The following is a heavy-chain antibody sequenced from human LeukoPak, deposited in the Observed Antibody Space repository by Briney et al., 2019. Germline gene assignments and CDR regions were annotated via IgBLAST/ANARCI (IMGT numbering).Heavy chain of an antibody. CDR3: ARGNDSSGYYFDY. D-gene: IGHD3-22*01. J-gene: IGHJ4*02. Sequence: SETLSLTCAVYGGSLSGYYWSWIRQPPGKGLEWIGEINHSGSTNYNPSLKSRVTISVDTSKNQFSLKLSSVTAADTAVYYCARGNDSSGYYFDYWGQGTLVTVSS. CDR1: GGSLSGYY. V-gene: IGHV4-34*01. CDR2: INHSGST.